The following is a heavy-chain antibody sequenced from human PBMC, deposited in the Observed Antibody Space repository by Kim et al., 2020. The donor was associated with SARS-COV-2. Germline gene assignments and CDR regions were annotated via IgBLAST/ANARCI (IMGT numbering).Heavy chain of an antibody. J-gene: IGHJ4*02. D-gene: IGHD2-15*01. CDR3: AKSRLGSATSPDY. CDR1: GFTFSSYA. CDR2: IGTGAAT. Sequence: GGSLRLSCAASGFTFSSYAMSWVRQAPGKGLEWVSGIGTGAATYYADSMKGRFTISRDNSKNTLYLQMNSLRAEDTATYYCAKSRLGSATSPDYWGQGILVTVSS. V-gene: IGHV3-23*01.